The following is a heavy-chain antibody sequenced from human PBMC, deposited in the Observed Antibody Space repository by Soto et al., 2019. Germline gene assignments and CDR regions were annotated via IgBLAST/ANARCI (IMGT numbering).Heavy chain of an antibody. J-gene: IGHJ5*02. Sequence: SETLSLTCAVYGGSFSGYYWSWIRQPPGKGLEWIGEINHSGSTNYNPSLKSRVTISVDTSKNQFSLKLSSVTAADTAVYYCAREGYDSSGYYSTWGQGTPVTVSS. CDR2: INHSGST. V-gene: IGHV4-34*01. D-gene: IGHD3-22*01. CDR1: GGSFSGYY. CDR3: AREGYDSSGYYST.